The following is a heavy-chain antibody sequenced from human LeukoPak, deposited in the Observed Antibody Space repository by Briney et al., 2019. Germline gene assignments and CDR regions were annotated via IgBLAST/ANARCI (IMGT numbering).Heavy chain of an antibody. CDR3: ARVPYCGGDCYLNPRDWYFDL. V-gene: IGHV3-21*01. Sequence: PGGSLRLSCAASGFTFSSYSMNWVRQAPGKGLEWVSSISSSSSYIYYADSVKGRFTISRDNAKNSLYPQMNSLRAEDTAVYYCARVPYCGGDCYLNPRDWYFDLWGRGTLVTVSS. CDR1: GFTFSSYS. CDR2: ISSSSSYI. D-gene: IGHD2-21*02. J-gene: IGHJ2*01.